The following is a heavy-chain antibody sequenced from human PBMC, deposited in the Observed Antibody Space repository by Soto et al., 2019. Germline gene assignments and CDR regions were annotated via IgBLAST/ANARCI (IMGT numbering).Heavy chain of an antibody. Sequence: QVQLVESGGGVVQPGRSLRLSCAASGFTFSSYGMHWVRQAPGKGLEWVAVISYDGSNKYYADSVKGRFTISRDNSKNTRYLQMNSLRAEDTAVYYCANTIAARDYYYYGMDVWGQGTTVTVSS. V-gene: IGHV3-30*18. D-gene: IGHD6-6*01. J-gene: IGHJ6*02. CDR1: GFTFSSYG. CDR2: ISYDGSNK. CDR3: ANTIAARDYYYYGMDV.